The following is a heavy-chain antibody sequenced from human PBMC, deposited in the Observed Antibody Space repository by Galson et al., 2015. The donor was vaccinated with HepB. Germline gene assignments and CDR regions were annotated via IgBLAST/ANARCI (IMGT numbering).Heavy chain of an antibody. CDR3: ARGYSSSWYNFDY. Sequence: SVKVSCKASGYTFTSYAMHWVRQAPGQRLEWMGWINAGNGNTKYSQKFQGRVTITRDTSASTAYMELSSLRSEDTAVYYCARGYSSSWYNFDYWGQGTLVTVSS. CDR1: GYTFTSYA. D-gene: IGHD6-13*01. J-gene: IGHJ4*02. V-gene: IGHV1-3*01. CDR2: INAGNGNT.